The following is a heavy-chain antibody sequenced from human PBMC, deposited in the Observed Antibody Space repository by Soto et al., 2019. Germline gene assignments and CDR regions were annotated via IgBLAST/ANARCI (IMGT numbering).Heavy chain of an antibody. D-gene: IGHD4-17*01. J-gene: IGHJ4*02. CDR2: IYYSGST. CDR1: GGSISSYY. Sequence: PSETLSLTCTVSGGSISSYYWSWIRQPPGKGLEWIGYIYYSGSTNYNPSLKSRVTISVDTSKNQFSLKLSSVTAADTAVYYCASLLNDYGDYALDYWGQGTLVTVSS. V-gene: IGHV4-59*08. CDR3: ASLLNDYGDYALDY.